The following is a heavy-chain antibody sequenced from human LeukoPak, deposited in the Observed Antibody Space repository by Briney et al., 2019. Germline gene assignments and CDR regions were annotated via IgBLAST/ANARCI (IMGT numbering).Heavy chain of an antibody. D-gene: IGHD3-22*01. V-gene: IGHV3-9*01. J-gene: IGHJ4*02. CDR2: ISRDSGSI. CDR3: TKGVRGRFYYDSSGHHDF. CDR1: GFTLGEYV. Sequence: GGSLRLSCAASGFTLGEYVMHWVRQAPGKGLEWVSGISRDSGSIGYGDTVKGRFTISRDNAKNSLYLQMDSPRPEDTAFYYCTKGVRGRFYYDSSGHHDFWGQGTLVTVSS.